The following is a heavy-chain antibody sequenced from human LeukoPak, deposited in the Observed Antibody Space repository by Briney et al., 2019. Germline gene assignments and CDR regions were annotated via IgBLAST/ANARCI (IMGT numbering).Heavy chain of an antibody. CDR1: GYTFTSYA. D-gene: IGHD6-13*01. Sequence: ASVKVSCKASGYTFTSYAMHWVRQAPGQRLEWMGWINAGNGNTKYSQKFQGRVTITRDTSASTAYMELSGLRSEDTAVYYCARGYSSSWTYSYWGQGTLVTVSS. CDR2: INAGNGNT. V-gene: IGHV1-3*01. CDR3: ARGYSSSWTYSY. J-gene: IGHJ4*02.